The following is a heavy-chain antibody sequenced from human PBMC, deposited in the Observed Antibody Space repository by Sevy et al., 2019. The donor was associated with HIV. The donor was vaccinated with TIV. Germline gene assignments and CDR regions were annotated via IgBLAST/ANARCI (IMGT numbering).Heavy chain of an antibody. CDR3: TRWKAAQSIFDY. V-gene: IGHV3-49*04. D-gene: IGHD6-13*01. Sequence: GGSLRLSCTASGFTFGDYCMSWVRQAPGKGLQWVAFLKSDVYGGTVDHAASVRGRFVISRDDSKTIAYLQMNDLKTEDTGVYYCTRWKAAQSIFDYWGQGALVTVSS. CDR2: LKSDVYGGTV. CDR1: GFTFGDYC. J-gene: IGHJ4*02.